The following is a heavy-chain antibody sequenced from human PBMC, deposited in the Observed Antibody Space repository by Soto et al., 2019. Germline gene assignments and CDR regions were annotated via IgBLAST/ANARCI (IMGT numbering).Heavy chain of an antibody. CDR1: GFTFSSYA. CDR2: ISGGTGST. D-gene: IGHD6-19*01. J-gene: IGHJ4*02. V-gene: IGHV3-23*01. Sequence: GGSLRLSCAASGFTFSSYAMSWVRQTPGMGLEWVSTISGGTGSTYYAESVKGRFTTSRDNSKNTLYLQMSGLRAEDTAIYYSANNTAVPGILPFDYWGQGT. CDR3: ANNTAVPGILPFDY.